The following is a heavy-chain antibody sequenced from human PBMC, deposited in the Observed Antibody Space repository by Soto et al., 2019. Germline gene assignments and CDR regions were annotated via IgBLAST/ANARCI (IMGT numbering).Heavy chain of an antibody. CDR2: IIPFLGVT. CDR3: ARDCESSVFTWSFGGL. CDR1: GGTYSPYT. J-gene: IGHJ4*02. Sequence: QVQLVQSGAEVKKPGSSVKVSCKSSGGTYSPYTINWVRQAPGQGLEWMGRIIPFLGVTNYGLKFQARVTITADKATNTAYMELRGLRFEDTAVYYCARDCESSVFTWSFGGLWGRGTLVTVSS. V-gene: IGHV1-69*08. D-gene: IGHD3-10*01.